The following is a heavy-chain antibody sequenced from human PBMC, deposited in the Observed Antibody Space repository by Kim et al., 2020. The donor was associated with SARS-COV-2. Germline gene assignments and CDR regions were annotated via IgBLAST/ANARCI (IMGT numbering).Heavy chain of an antibody. J-gene: IGHJ4*02. Sequence: GGSLRLSCAASGFTFDDYAMHWVRQAPGKGLEWVSGISWNSGSIGYADSVKGRFTISRDNAKNSLYLQMNSLRAEDTALYYCAKDSRYDYVWGSIDYWGQGTLVTVSS. CDR1: GFTFDDYA. V-gene: IGHV3-9*01. CDR3: AKDSRYDYVWGSIDY. CDR2: ISWNSGSI. D-gene: IGHD3-16*01.